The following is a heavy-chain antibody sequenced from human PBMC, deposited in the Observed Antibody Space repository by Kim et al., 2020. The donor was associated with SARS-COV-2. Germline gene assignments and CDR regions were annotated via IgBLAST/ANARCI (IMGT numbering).Heavy chain of an antibody. D-gene: IGHD2-2*01. CDR3: ARCPSNWYFDL. V-gene: IGHV3-30*03. CDR1: GFNLNAYG. Sequence: GGSLRLSCAASGFNLNAYGVHWVRQAPKKGLEWVGVILYGGSEKHYSDSVQGRFTISTDISQNTLYLQMNNLKADDTAVYYCARCPSNWYFDLWGRGTLVTVSS. J-gene: IGHJ2*01. CDR2: ILYGGSEK.